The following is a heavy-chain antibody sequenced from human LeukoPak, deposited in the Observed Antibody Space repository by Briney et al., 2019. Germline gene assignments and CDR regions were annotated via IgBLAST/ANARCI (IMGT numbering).Heavy chain of an antibody. CDR1: GFTFSSYA. Sequence: GGSLRLSCAASGFTFSSYAMSWVRQAPGKGLEWVSAISGSGGSTYYADSVKGRFTISRDNSKNTLYLQMNSLRAEDTAVYYCAKDLFTLITMVRGVNDYWGQGTLVTVSS. J-gene: IGHJ4*02. D-gene: IGHD3-10*01. V-gene: IGHV3-23*01. CDR2: ISGSGGST. CDR3: AKDLFTLITMVRGVNDY.